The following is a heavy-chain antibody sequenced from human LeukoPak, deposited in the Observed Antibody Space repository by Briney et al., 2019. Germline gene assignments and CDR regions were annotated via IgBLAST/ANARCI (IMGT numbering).Heavy chain of an antibody. V-gene: IGHV1-8*01. CDR3: ARGFMGDWTIAAAGS. D-gene: IGHD6-13*01. CDR1: GYTFTSYD. CDR2: MNPNSGNT. J-gene: IGHJ5*02. Sequence: ASVKVSCKASGYTFTSYDINWVRQATGQGLEWMGWMNPNSGNTGYAQKFQGRVTMTRNTSISTAYMELSSLRSEDTAVYYCARGFMGDWTIAAAGSWGQGTLVTVSS.